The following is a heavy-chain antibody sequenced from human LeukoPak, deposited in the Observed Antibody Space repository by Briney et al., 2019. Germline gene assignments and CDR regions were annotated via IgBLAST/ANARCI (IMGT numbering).Heavy chain of an antibody. CDR2: IYYSGST. Sequence: PSETLSLTCTVSGGSINSYYWSWIRQPPGKGLEWIGYIYYSGSTNHNPSLKSRVTISVDTSKNQFSLKLSSVTAADTAVYYCARGGPYDSGSFYFDYWGQGILVTVSS. CDR3: ARGGPYDSGSFYFDY. V-gene: IGHV4-59*01. J-gene: IGHJ4*02. D-gene: IGHD1-26*01. CDR1: GGSINSYY.